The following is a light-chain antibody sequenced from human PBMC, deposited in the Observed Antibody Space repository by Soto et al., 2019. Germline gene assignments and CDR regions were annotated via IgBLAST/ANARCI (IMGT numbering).Light chain of an antibody. Sequence: DIQMTQSPSSLSASVGDRVTITCRASQSISSYLNWYQQKPGKAPNLLIYAASSLQSGVPSRFSGSGSGTDFTLTISSLQPEDFATYYCQQTYSTPPNTFGQGTKVDIK. V-gene: IGKV1-39*01. CDR2: AAS. J-gene: IGKJ2*01. CDR3: QQTYSTPPNT. CDR1: QSISSY.